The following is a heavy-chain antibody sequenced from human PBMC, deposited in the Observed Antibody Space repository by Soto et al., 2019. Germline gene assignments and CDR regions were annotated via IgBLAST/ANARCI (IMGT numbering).Heavy chain of an antibody. Sequence: PSETLSLTCTVSGGSISSYYWSWIRQPPGKGLEWIGYIYYSGSTNYNPSLKSRVTISVDTFKNQFSLKLSSVTAADTAVYYCARVERKQQLIDYWGQGALVTVSS. V-gene: IGHV4-59*01. D-gene: IGHD6-13*01. J-gene: IGHJ4*02. CDR1: GGSISSYY. CDR3: ARVERKQQLIDY. CDR2: IYYSGST.